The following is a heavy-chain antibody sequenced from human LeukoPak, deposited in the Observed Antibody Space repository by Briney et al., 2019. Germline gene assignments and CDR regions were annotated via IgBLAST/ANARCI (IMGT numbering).Heavy chain of an antibody. CDR3: IRTLIVATSPYMDV. D-gene: IGHD5-12*01. CDR2: VNSDGTGT. V-gene: IGHV3-74*01. Sequence: GGSLRLSCAASGFTFSSYWMHWVRQAPGKGLVWVSRVNSDGTGTTYADSVEGRFTISRDNAKNTVYLQMHSLRAEDTAIYYCIRTLIVATSPYMDVWGKGTTVTASS. CDR1: GFTFSSYW. J-gene: IGHJ6*03.